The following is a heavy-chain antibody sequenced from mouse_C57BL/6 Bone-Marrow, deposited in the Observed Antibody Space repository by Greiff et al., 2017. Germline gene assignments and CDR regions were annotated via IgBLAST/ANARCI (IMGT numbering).Heavy chain of an antibody. CDR3: TSPRWYFDV. CDR1: GYTFTDYE. V-gene: IGHV1-15*01. J-gene: IGHJ1*03. Sequence: QVQLKESGAELVRPGASVTLSCKASGYTFTDYEMHWVKQTPVHGLEWIGAIDPETGGTAYNQKFKGKAILTADKSSSTAYMELRSLTSEDSAGYYCTSPRWYFDVWGTGTTVTVSS. CDR2: IDPETGGT.